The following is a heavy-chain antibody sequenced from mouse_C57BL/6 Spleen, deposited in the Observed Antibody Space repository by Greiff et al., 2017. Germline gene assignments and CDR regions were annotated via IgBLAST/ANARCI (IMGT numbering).Heavy chain of an antibody. CDR1: GYTFTSYW. V-gene: IGHV1-52*01. CDR3: ARMGSSYVSYAMDY. D-gene: IGHD1-1*01. Sequence: QVQLQQPGAELVRPGSSVKLSCKASGYTFTSYWMHWVKQRPIQGLEWIGNIDPSDSETHYNQKFKDKATLTVDKSSSTAYMQLSSLTSEDSAVYYCARMGSSYVSYAMDYWGQGTSVTVSS. J-gene: IGHJ4*01. CDR2: IDPSDSET.